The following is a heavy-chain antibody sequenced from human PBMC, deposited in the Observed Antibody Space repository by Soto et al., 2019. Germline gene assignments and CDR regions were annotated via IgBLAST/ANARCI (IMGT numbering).Heavy chain of an antibody. Sequence: QVPLVQSGAEVKKPGASVKVSCKASGYTFTSYGISWVRQAPGQGLEWMGWISAYNGNTNYAQKLQGRVTMTTDTSTSTAYMELRSLRSDDTAVYYCARASPYYDILTGSDYWGQGTLVTVSS. V-gene: IGHV1-18*01. CDR2: ISAYNGNT. J-gene: IGHJ4*02. CDR1: GYTFTSYG. D-gene: IGHD3-9*01. CDR3: ARASPYYDILTGSDY.